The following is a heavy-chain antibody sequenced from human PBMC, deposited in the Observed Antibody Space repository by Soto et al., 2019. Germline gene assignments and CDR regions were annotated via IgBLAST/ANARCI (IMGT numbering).Heavy chain of an antibody. CDR1: GGTISRYY. CDR3: ARDLWGYCGTDCYPLDV. Sequence: QVQLQESGPGLVKPSETLSLTCTVSGGTISRYYWSWIWQPPGKGLELIGYMYNTGSNAYNPSPKSRVTISVDTSKNQFSLKLNSVTAADTAVYYCARDLWGYCGTDCYPLDVWGQGTTVTVSS. V-gene: IGHV4-59*01. CDR2: MYNTGSN. J-gene: IGHJ6*02. D-gene: IGHD2-21*02.